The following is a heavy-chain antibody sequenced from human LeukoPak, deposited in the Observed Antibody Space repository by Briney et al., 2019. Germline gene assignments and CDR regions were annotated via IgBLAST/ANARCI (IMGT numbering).Heavy chain of an antibody. CDR3: ARGKTEYYYDSSGSESNYYYYYMDV. Sequence: ASVKVSCKASGYTFTGYYMHWVRQAPGQGLEWMGWINPNSGGTNYAQKFQGRVTMTRDTSISTAYMELSRLRSDDTAVYYCARGKTEYYYDSSGSESNYYYYYMDVWGKGTTVTVSS. V-gene: IGHV1-2*02. J-gene: IGHJ6*03. D-gene: IGHD3-22*01. CDR1: GYTFTGYY. CDR2: INPNSGGT.